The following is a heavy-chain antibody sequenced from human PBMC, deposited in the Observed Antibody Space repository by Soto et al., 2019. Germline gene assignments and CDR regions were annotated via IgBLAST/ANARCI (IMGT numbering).Heavy chain of an antibody. CDR3: ARLDHLAYCGGDCYPAGRYYYYGMDV. D-gene: IGHD2-21*02. CDR1: GGSFSGYY. Sequence: SETLSLTCAVYGGSFSGYYWSWIRQPPGKGLEWIGEINHSGSTNYNPSLKSRVTISVDTSKNQFSLKLGSVTAADTAVYYCARLDHLAYCGGDCYPAGRYYYYGMDVWGQGTTVTVSS. CDR2: INHSGST. J-gene: IGHJ6*02. V-gene: IGHV4-34*01.